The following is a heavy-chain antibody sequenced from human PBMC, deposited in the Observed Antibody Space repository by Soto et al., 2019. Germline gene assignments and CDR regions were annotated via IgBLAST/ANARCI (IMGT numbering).Heavy chain of an antibody. D-gene: IGHD3-9*01. CDR1: GSPISSSSYY. CDR3: ARQGCHLRYFDWLFPVGYYFDY. Sequence: PSETLSLNCTISGSPISSSSYYWRWILQPRGKGQEWIGSIYDSGNTYYNKSLKSRVTIYVATSKYQFSLKLCSVTVADTAVYYCARQGCHLRYFDWLFPVGYYFDYWGQGTLVTVSS. J-gene: IGHJ4*02. V-gene: IGHV4-39*01. CDR2: IYDSGNT.